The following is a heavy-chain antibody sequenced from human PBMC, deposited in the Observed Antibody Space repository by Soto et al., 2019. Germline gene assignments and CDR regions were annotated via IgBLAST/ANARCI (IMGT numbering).Heavy chain of an antibody. CDR1: GYSISGGCY. CDR3: ARVYYDSSAHYYDSFDF. CDR2: IFHRGST. J-gene: IGHJ4*02. V-gene: IGHV4-38-2*01. D-gene: IGHD3-22*01. Sequence: TLSLTCAVSGYSISGGCYWGWVRHPPGKGLEWSGGIFHRGSTDYNRSFKSRVTISVDTSKNQFSLKLSSVTAEDTAVYYCARVYYDSSAHYYDSFDFWGQGTLVTVSS.